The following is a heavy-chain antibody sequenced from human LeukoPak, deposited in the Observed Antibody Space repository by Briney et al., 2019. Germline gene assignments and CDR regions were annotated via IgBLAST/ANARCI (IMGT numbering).Heavy chain of an antibody. Sequence: PSETLSLTCAVYGGSFSGYYWSWIRQPPGKGLEWIGEINHSGSTNYNPSLKSRVTISVDTSKNQFSLKLSSVTAADTAVYYCARGHGAARPRYYYFYMGVWGKGTTVTVSS. V-gene: IGHV4-34*01. CDR3: ARGHGAARPRYYYFYMGV. CDR1: GGSFSGYY. J-gene: IGHJ6*03. CDR2: INHSGST. D-gene: IGHD6-6*01.